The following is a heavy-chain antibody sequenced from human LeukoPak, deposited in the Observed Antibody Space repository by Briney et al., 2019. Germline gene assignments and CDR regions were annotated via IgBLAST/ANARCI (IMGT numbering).Heavy chain of an antibody. D-gene: IGHD6-19*01. Sequence: PGGSLRLSCAASGFTFSSYTMNWVRQAPGKGLEWVSSISSSSSYIYYADSVKGRFTISRDNAKNSLYLQMNSLRAEDTAVYYCAGGPQLAVAGLVNAFDIWGQETMVTVSS. CDR2: ISSSSSYI. J-gene: IGHJ3*02. V-gene: IGHV3-21*01. CDR1: GFTFSSYT. CDR3: AGGPQLAVAGLVNAFDI.